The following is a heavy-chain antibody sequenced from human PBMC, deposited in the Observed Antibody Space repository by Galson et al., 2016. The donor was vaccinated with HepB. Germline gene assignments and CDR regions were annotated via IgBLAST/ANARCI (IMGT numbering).Heavy chain of an antibody. J-gene: IGHJ6*04. CDR1: GYTFTSYA. Sequence: SVKVSCKASGYTFTSYAMHWVRQATGQRLEWMGWINAGNGNTKYSQKFQGRVTITRDTSASTAYMELSSLRSEDTAVYYCASVNGTTGGMDVWGEGTTVTVSS. CDR2: INAGNGNT. D-gene: IGHD1-7*01. V-gene: IGHV1-3*01. CDR3: ASVNGTTGGMDV.